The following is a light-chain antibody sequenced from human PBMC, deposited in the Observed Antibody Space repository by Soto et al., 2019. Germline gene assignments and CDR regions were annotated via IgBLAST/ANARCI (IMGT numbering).Light chain of an antibody. CDR1: NSNIGTGYE. CDR3: QSYDSSLSAYVV. J-gene: IGLJ2*01. Sequence: QSVLTQPPSVSGAPGQKVTISCTGSNSNIGTGYEVHWYQQLPGTAPKLLISGDNNRPSGVPDRFSGSKFGTSASLAITGLQAEDEADYYCQSYDSSLSAYVVFGGGTQLTVL. CDR2: GDN. V-gene: IGLV1-40*01.